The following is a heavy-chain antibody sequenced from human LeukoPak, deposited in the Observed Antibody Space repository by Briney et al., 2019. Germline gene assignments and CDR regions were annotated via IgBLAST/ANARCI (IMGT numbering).Heavy chain of an antibody. Sequence: PGGSLRLSCAASGFTFSSYSMNWVRQAPGKGLEWVSSISSSSSYIYYADSVKGRLTISRDNAKNSLYLQMNSLRAEDTAVYYCARADYYDSSGYLGDYWGQGTLVTVSS. V-gene: IGHV3-21*01. D-gene: IGHD3-22*01. CDR1: GFTFSSYS. CDR3: ARADYYDSSGYLGDY. CDR2: ISSSSSYI. J-gene: IGHJ4*02.